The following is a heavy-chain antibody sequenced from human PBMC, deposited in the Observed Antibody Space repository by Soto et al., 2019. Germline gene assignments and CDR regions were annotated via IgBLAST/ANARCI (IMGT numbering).Heavy chain of an antibody. J-gene: IGHJ1*01. CDR3: AKEGGGYYTQYFQH. D-gene: IGHD3-3*01. CDR2: ISYDGSNK. CDR1: GFTFSNAW. Sequence: VQLVESGGGLVKPGGSLRLSCAASGFTFSNAWMSWVRQAPGKGLEWVAVISYDGSNKYYADSVKGRFTISRDNSKNTLYLKMNSLSAEDTAVYYCAKEGGGYYTQYFQHWGQGTLVTVS. V-gene: IGHV3-30*18.